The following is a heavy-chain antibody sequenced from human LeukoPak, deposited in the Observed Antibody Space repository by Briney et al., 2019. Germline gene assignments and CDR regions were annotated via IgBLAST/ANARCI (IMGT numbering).Heavy chain of an antibody. V-gene: IGHV3-53*01. CDR2: LYSDDTT. CDR3: ARGGGYYAIDY. Sequence: PGGSLRLSCAASGFIVNSNYMNWVRQAPGKGLEWVSVLYSDDTTYYADSVKGRFTISRDNSKNTLYPQMNNLRAEDTAVYYCARGGGYYAIDYWGQGTLVTVSS. CDR1: GFIVNSNY. D-gene: IGHD1-26*01. J-gene: IGHJ4*02.